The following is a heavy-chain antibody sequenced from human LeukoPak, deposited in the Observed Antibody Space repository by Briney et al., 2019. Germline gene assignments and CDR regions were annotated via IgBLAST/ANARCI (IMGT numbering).Heavy chain of an antibody. V-gene: IGHV4-34*01. D-gene: IGHD1-26*01. CDR2: INHSGST. CDR1: GGSFSGYY. Sequence: SETLSLTCAVYGGSFSGYYWGWIRQPPGKGLEWIGEINHSGSTNYNPSLKSRVTISVDTSKNQFSLRVTSVTAADTAVYYCARHFVRSGSYWADYWGQGTLVTVSS. J-gene: IGHJ4*02. CDR3: ARHFVRSGSYWADY.